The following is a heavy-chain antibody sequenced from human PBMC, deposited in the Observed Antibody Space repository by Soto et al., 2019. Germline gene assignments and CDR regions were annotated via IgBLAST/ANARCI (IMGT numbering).Heavy chain of an antibody. CDR1: GFTFSSYA. CDR2: ISYDGSNK. V-gene: IGHV3-30-3*01. J-gene: IGHJ1*01. D-gene: IGHD1-26*01. Sequence: GGSLRLSCAASGFTFSSYAMHWVRQAPGKGLEWVAVISYDGSNKYYADSVKGRFTISRDNSKNTLYLQMNSLRAEDTAVYYCARDPNSGSYYVEYFQHWGQGTLVTVSS. CDR3: ARDPNSGSYYVEYFQH.